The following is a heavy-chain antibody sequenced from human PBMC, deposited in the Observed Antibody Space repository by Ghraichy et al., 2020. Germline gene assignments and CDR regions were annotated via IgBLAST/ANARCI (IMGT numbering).Heavy chain of an antibody. Sequence: GGSLRLSCAASGFTVINNFMTWVRQAPGKGLEWVALIYSGGTTSYADSVKGRFTLSRDNSKNTVYLQMNSLRVDDTAVYYCARGGSSSEAGSWGQGTLVTVSS. D-gene: IGHD6-25*01. J-gene: IGHJ5*02. CDR1: GFTVINNF. CDR3: ARGGSSSEAGS. V-gene: IGHV3-66*01. CDR2: IYSGGTT.